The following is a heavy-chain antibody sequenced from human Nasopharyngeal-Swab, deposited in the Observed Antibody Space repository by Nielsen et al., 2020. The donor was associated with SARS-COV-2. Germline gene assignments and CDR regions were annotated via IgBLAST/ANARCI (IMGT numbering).Heavy chain of an antibody. Sequence: GGSLRLSCAASGFTFDDYGMSWVRQAPGKGLEWVSGINWNGGSTGYADSVKGRFTISRDNAKNSLYLQMNSLRAEDTAVYYCAKYSSGQPLNDYWGQGTLVTVSS. CDR2: INWNGGST. D-gene: IGHD6-25*01. CDR1: GFTFDDYG. J-gene: IGHJ4*02. V-gene: IGHV3-20*04. CDR3: AKYSSGQPLNDY.